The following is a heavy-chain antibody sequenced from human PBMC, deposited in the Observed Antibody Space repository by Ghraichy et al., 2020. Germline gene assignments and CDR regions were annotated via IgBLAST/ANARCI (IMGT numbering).Heavy chain of an antibody. CDR1: GVTYSSDA. CDR3: ARSGLVGRVSSYSFDY. Sequence: GGSLRLSCAASGVTYSSDALSWVRQSPGKGLECVSTVSGCGAIAFSADSVKGRFTISRDNSKNTVYLQMRSLKDEDTAVYYCARSGLVGRVSSYSFDYWGQGELVTVSS. V-gene: IGHV3-23*01. D-gene: IGHD1-26*01. J-gene: IGHJ4*02. CDR2: VSGCGAIA.